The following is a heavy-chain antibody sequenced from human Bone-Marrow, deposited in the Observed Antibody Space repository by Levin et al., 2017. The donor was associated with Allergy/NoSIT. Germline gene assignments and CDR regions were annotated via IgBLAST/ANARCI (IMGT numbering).Heavy chain of an antibody. CDR1: GFTFSNSD. CDR2: VSWNGSRT. J-gene: IGHJ6*03. CDR3: VRTYGSGPESKRYYYYYMDV. V-gene: IGHV3-35*01. D-gene: IGHD3-10*01. Sequence: ASVKVSCAASGFTFSNSDMNWVHQAPGKGLEWVSGVSWNGSRTHYADSVKGRFIISRDNSRNTLYLQTNSLRAEDTAVYYCVRTYGSGPESKRYYYYYMDVWGKGTTVTVSS.